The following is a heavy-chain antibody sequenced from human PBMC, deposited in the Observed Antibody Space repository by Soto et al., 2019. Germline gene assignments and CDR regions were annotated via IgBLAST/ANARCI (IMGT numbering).Heavy chain of an antibody. CDR3: ARVTGSGWYIDY. Sequence: SETLSLTCTVSGGSIGSSSYYWGWIRQPPGKGLEWIGSIYYSGSTYYNPSLKSRVTISVDTSKNQFSLKLSSVTAADTAVYYCARVTGSGWYIDYWGQGALVTVSS. J-gene: IGHJ4*02. CDR2: IYYSGST. D-gene: IGHD6-19*01. CDR1: GGSIGSSSYY. V-gene: IGHV4-39*07.